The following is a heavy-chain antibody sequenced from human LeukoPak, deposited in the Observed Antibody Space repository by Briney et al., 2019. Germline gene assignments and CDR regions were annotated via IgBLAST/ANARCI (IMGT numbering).Heavy chain of an antibody. CDR3: ARGASYWYFDL. J-gene: IGHJ2*01. CDR2: IYYSGST. V-gene: IGHV4-59*01. Sequence: SETLSLTCTVSSGSISSYYWSWIRQPPGKGLEWIGYIYYSGSTNYNPSLKSRVTISVDTSKNQFSLKLSSVTAADTAVYYCARGASYWYFDLWGRGALVTVSS. CDR1: SGSISSYY.